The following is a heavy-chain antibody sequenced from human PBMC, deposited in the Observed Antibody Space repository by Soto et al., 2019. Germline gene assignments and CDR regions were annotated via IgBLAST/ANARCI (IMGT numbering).Heavy chain of an antibody. CDR2: IYYTGRT. CDR1: GVSVSSGDYY. CDR3: ARAHYDILTCYPTHAFDI. J-gene: IGHJ3*02. D-gene: IGHD3-9*01. Sequence: PSETLSLTCTVSGVSVSSGDYYWSWIRHPPGKGLEWIGYIYYTGRTYYNPSLKSRVIISVDTSKNQFSLKLSSVTAAEKAVYYCARAHYDILTCYPTHAFDIWGRGTMVTVSS. V-gene: IGHV4-30-4*01.